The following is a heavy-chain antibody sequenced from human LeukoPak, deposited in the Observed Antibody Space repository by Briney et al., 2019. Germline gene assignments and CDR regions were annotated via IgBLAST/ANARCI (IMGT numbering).Heavy chain of an antibody. J-gene: IGHJ6*02. D-gene: IGHD3-10*01. Sequence: GGSLRLSCAASGITFSSYAMTWGRQAPGKGLEWVSGLSDSGERTYYADSVKGRFTISRDNSKNTLYLQMSSLRGEDTAVYYCAKNYESGRGVPYGMDVWGQGTTVTVSS. CDR2: LSDSGERT. V-gene: IGHV3-23*01. CDR1: GITFSSYA. CDR3: AKNYESGRGVPYGMDV.